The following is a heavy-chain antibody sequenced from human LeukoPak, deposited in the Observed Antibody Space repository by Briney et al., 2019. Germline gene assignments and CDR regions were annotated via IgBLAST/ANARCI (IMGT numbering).Heavy chain of an antibody. V-gene: IGHV1-18*01. Sequence: ASVKVSCKASGYTFTSYAMNWVRQAPGQGLEWMGWISAYNGNTNYAQKLQGRVTMTTDTSTSTAYMELRSLRSDDTAVYYCARDLKYYYDSSGNYHDAFDIWGQGTMVTVSS. CDR1: GYTFTSYA. CDR2: ISAYNGNT. D-gene: IGHD3-22*01. J-gene: IGHJ3*02. CDR3: ARDLKYYYDSSGNYHDAFDI.